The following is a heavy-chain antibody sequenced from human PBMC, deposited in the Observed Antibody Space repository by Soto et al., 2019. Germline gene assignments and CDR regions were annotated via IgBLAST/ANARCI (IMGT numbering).Heavy chain of an antibody. Sequence: GSLRRSCAACGFTFSSYSMNWVRQDPGKGLEWVSYISSSSSTIYYADSVKGRFTISRDNAKNSLYLQMNSLRAEDTAVYYCARDGPSDVVVIDYWGQGTLVPVSS. CDR2: ISSSSSTI. V-gene: IGHV3-48*01. CDR1: GFTFSSYS. CDR3: ARDGPSDVVVIDY. J-gene: IGHJ4*02. D-gene: IGHD2-21*01.